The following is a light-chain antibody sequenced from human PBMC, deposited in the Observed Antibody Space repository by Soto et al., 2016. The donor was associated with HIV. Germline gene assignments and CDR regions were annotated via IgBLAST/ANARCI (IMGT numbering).Light chain of an antibody. CDR3: QQFGNSPYT. CDR2: KAP. CDR1: QSISTW. V-gene: IGKV1-5*03. Sequence: DIQMTQSPSTLSASVGDRVTITCRASQSISTWLAWYQQKPGKAPKLLIYKAPSLENGVPSRFSGSGSETDFTLTISSLQPDDFATYYCQQFGNSPYTFGQGTKLEIK. J-gene: IGKJ2*01.